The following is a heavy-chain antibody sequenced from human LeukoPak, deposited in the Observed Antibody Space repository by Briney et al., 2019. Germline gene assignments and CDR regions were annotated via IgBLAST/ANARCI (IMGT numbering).Heavy chain of an antibody. CDR2: IYWDVDK. CDR1: GFSLYSSGVG. V-gene: IGHV2-5*02. Sequence: SGPTLVNPTQTLTLTCTFSGFSLYSSGVGVGWIRQPPGKAPEWLAVIYWDVDKRYNPSLRSRLTMSKDASKSQVFLVISNMDPVDTATYYCAHRRPGHLTGWDNSYFDNWGPGTLVTVSS. D-gene: IGHD1/OR15-1a*01. CDR3: AHRRPGHLTGWDNSYFDN. J-gene: IGHJ4*02.